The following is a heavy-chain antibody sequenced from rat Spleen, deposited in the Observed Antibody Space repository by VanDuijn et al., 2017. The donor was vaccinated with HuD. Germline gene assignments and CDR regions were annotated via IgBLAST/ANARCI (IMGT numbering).Heavy chain of an antibody. CDR2: IKNSGGST. CDR1: GFTLNNYW. CDR3: TRDGGYNPFDY. V-gene: IGHV5-31*01. D-gene: IGHD1-4*01. J-gene: IGHJ2*01. Sequence: EVQLVESGGGLVQPGRSLKLACVASGFTLNNYWMTWIRQAPGKGLAWVASIKNSGGSTYYPDSVKGRFTSSRDDAKSTLYLQMNSLRSEDTATYYCTRDGGYNPFDYWGQGVMVTVSS.